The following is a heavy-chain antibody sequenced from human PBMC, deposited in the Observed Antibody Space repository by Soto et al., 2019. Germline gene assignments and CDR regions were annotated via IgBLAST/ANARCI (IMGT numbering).Heavy chain of an antibody. J-gene: IGHJ6*02. CDR3: ARVRPTDYVGNYNNGMDV. Sequence: QVVLLQSGTEVKRPGSSVKVSCKASGVPFNSYGFAWVRQAPGRGLEWVGRINPASQLRNYEQSLQGRVTITADTSTTTAYMEVNSLRSEDTAVYYCARVRPTDYVGNYNNGMDVWGQGTTVTVSS. CDR2: INPASQLR. D-gene: IGHD4-17*01. V-gene: IGHV1-69*09. CDR1: GVPFNSYG.